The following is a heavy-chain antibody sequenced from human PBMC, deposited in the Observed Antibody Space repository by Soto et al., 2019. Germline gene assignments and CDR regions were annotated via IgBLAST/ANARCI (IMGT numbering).Heavy chain of an antibody. Sequence: SETLSLTCTVSGGSMSNYYWSWIRQPPGKGLEWIGYMYYTGSTNYNPSLKSRVTISVDTSENQFSLKLSSVTAADTAVYYCARVSDYYDGSGYYYEYYLDDWGQGALVTVSS. V-gene: IGHV4-59*01. CDR2: MYYTGST. CDR1: GGSMSNYY. CDR3: ARVSDYYDGSGYYYEYYLDD. J-gene: IGHJ4*02. D-gene: IGHD3-22*01.